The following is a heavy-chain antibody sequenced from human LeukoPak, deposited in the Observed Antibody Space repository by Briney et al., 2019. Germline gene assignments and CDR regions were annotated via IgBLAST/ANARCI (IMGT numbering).Heavy chain of an antibody. CDR2: ISWNSGSI. Sequence: GGSLRLSCAASGFTFDDYAMHWVRQAPGKGLELVSGISWNSGSIGYADSVKGRFTISRDNAKNSLYLQMNSLRAEDTAVYCCARGSAAANFGWFDPWGQGTLVTVSS. CDR1: GFTFDDYA. J-gene: IGHJ5*02. CDR3: ARGSAAANFGWFDP. V-gene: IGHV3-9*01. D-gene: IGHD6-13*01.